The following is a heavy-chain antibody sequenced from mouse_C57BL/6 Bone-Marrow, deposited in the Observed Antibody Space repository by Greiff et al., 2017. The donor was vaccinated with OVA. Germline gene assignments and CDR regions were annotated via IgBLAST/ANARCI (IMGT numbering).Heavy chain of an antibody. D-gene: IGHD1-1*01. Sequence: VQLQQSGAELARPGASVKLSCKASGYTFTSYGISWVKQRTGQGLEWIGEIYPRSGNTYYNEKFKGKATLTADKSSSTAYMGLRSLTSEDSAVYFCARRLYYGDGYCDYWGQGTTLTVSS. V-gene: IGHV1-81*01. CDR1: GYTFTSYG. CDR2: IYPRSGNT. J-gene: IGHJ2*01. CDR3: ARRLYYGDGYCDY.